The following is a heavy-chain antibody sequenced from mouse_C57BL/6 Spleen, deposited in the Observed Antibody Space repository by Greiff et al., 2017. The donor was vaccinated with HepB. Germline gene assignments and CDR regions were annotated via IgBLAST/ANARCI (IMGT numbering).Heavy chain of an antibody. CDR3: ARGGNWDGDY. D-gene: IGHD4-1*01. Sequence: EVQLQESGPGLVKPSQSLSLTCSVTGYSITSGYYWNWIRQFPGNKLEWMGYISYDGSNNYNPSLKNRISITRDTSKNQFFLKLNSVTTEDTATYYCARGGNWDGDYWGQGTTLTVSS. J-gene: IGHJ2*01. CDR1: GYSITSGYY. CDR2: ISYDGSN. V-gene: IGHV3-6*01.